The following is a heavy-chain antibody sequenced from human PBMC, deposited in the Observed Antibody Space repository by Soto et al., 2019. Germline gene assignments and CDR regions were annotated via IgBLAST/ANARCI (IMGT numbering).Heavy chain of an antibody. J-gene: IGHJ4*02. Sequence: ASVKVSCKASGYRFTAYYIHWVRQAPGQGLEWMGRMNIDTGGTTYAQKFQGRVTMTRDTSISTAYMEVSSVKSDDTAMYYCATHGNCGFRAYSSAFGFCGQRPLVTVSS. CDR3: ATHGNCGFRAYSSAFGF. V-gene: IGHV1-2*06. D-gene: IGHD5-18*01. CDR2: MNIDTGGT. CDR1: GYRFTAYY.